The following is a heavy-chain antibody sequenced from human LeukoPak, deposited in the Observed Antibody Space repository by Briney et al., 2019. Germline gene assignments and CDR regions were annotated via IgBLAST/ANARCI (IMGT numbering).Heavy chain of an antibody. CDR3: AREKFLDGMDV. V-gene: IGHV4-39*07. Sequence: SETLSLTCTVSGGSISSGTYYWGWIRQPPGKGLEWTGSIYHSGSTYYNPSLKSRVTISVDTSKNQFSLKLSSVTAADTAVYYCAREKFLDGMDVWGQGTTVTVSS. CDR1: GGSISSGTYY. D-gene: IGHD2/OR15-2a*01. J-gene: IGHJ6*02. CDR2: IYHSGST.